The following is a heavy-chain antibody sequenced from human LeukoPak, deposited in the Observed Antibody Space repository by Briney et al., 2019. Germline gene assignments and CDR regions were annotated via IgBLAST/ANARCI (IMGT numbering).Heavy chain of an antibody. CDR3: ARDFGGGYCSSTSCYGWFDP. J-gene: IGHJ5*02. Sequence: GGSLRLSCAASGFTVSSKYMSWVRQAPGKGLEWVSVIFSGDNTYYADYVKGRFTISRDNSKNTLYLQMNSLRAEDTAVYYCARDFGGGYCSSTSCYGWFDPWGQGTLVTVSS. CDR1: GFTVSSKY. CDR2: IFSGDNT. D-gene: IGHD2-2*01. V-gene: IGHV3-66*02.